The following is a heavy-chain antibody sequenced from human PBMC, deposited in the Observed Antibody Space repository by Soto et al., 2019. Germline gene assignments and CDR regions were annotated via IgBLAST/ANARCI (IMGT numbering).Heavy chain of an antibody. CDR3: ASTSHCTNGVCTDY. D-gene: IGHD2-8*01. Sequence: GRSLRLSCAASGFTFSDYYMSWIRQAPGKGLEWVSYISSSGSTIYYADSVKGRFTISRDNAKNSLYLQMNSLRAEDTAVYYCASTSHCTNGVCTDYWGQGTLVTVSS. CDR2: ISSSGSTI. J-gene: IGHJ4*02. CDR1: GFTFSDYY. V-gene: IGHV3-11*01.